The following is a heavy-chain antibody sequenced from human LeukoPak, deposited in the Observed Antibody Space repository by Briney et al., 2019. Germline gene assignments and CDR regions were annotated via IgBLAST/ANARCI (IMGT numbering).Heavy chain of an antibody. V-gene: IGHV5-51*01. CDR3: ARATTVVTPAYGP. D-gene: IGHD4-23*01. J-gene: IGHJ5*02. CDR1: GYTFTSYW. Sequence: PGESLKISCQGSGYTFTSYWIGWVRQMPGKGLEWMGIIHPGNSDTRYSPSFQGQVTISADKSISTAYLQWSSLKASDTALYYCARATTVVTPAYGPWGQGTLVTVSS. CDR2: IHPGNSDT.